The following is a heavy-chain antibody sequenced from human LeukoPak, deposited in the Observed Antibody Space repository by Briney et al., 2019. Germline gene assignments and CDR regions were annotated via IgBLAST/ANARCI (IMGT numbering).Heavy chain of an antibody. D-gene: IGHD2-15*01. J-gene: IGHJ4*02. CDR3: ARDILNCSGGSCYSRLDY. V-gene: IGHV4-59*01. Sequence: SETLSLTCTVSGGSISSYYWSWIRQPPGKGLEWIGYIYYSGSTNYNPSLKSRVTISVDTSKNQFSLKLSSVTAADTAVYYCARDILNCSGGSCYSRLDYWGQGTLVTASS. CDR2: IYYSGST. CDR1: GGSISSYY.